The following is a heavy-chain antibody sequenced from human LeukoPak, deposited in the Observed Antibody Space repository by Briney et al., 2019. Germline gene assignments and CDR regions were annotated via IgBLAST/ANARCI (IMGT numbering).Heavy chain of an antibody. Sequence: PGGSLRLSCLGTGLAFKNYLMTWVRQAPGGGLEWVANIHPDGSVKNYVDAVRGRFTISRDNAKNSLYLQLDNLRADDTAVYYCASTFPYCGDGSCALGGQGTLVIVSS. CDR1: GLAFKNYL. CDR2: IHPDGSVK. D-gene: IGHD2-15*01. J-gene: IGHJ1*01. V-gene: IGHV3-7*01. CDR3: ASTFPYCGDGSCAL.